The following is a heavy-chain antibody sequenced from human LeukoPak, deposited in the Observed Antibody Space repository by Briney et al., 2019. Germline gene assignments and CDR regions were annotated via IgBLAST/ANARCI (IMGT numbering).Heavy chain of an antibody. D-gene: IGHD2-2*01. Sequence: PSGTLSLTCAVYGGSFSGYYWSWIRQPPGKGLEWIGEINHSGSTNYNPSLKSRVTISVDTSKNQFSLKLSSVTAADTAVYYCARGSSSTTFAFDIWGQGTMVTVSS. J-gene: IGHJ3*02. CDR2: INHSGST. CDR1: GGSFSGYY. CDR3: ARGSSSTTFAFDI. V-gene: IGHV4-34*01.